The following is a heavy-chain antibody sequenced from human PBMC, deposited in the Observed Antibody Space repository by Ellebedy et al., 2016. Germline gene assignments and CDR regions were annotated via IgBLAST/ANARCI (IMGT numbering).Heavy chain of an antibody. CDR1: GFPFSVYW. J-gene: IGHJ4*02. CDR3: AADRSGYLDH. D-gene: IGHD2-15*01. V-gene: IGHV3-7*01. CDR2: IRQDGREE. Sequence: GESLKISCAASGFPFSVYWMSWLRQVPGKGLQWVANIRQDGREEYYVDSVRGRYTISRDNANNSLFLQMNSLRVDDTAVYYCAADRSGYLDHWGQGILVSVSS.